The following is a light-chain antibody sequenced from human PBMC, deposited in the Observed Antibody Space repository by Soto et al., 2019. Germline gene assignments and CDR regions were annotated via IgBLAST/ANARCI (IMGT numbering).Light chain of an antibody. CDR1: QSGLYRSNNKNY. Sequence: DIVMTQSPDSLAVSLGERATINCKSSQSGLYRSNNKNYLAWYQQKPGQPPKLLIYWASTRESGVPDRFSGSGSGTDFTLTISSLEAEDVAVYYCQQCYTTPTFGGGTQVEIK. J-gene: IGKJ4*01. CDR3: QQCYTTPT. V-gene: IGKV4-1*01. CDR2: WAS.